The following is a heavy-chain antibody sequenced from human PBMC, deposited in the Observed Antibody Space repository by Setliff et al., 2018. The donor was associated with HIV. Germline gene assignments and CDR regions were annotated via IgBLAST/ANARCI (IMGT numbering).Heavy chain of an antibody. CDR3: ARETTVVMGDDVDNYHYSYMDV. Sequence: ASVKVSCKASGYTFTGYYIHWVRQAPGQGLEWMGRIYPNSGGTNFAQKFQCRVTMTRDTSISTACMELSRLTSDDTAMYYCARETTVVMGDDVDNYHYSYMDVWGKGTTVTVSS. CDR2: IYPNSGGT. D-gene: IGHD4-17*01. V-gene: IGHV1-2*06. J-gene: IGHJ6*03. CDR1: GYTFTGYY.